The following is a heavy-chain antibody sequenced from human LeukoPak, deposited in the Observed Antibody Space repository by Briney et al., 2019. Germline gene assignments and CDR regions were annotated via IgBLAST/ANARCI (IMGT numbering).Heavy chain of an antibody. Sequence: GASVKVSCKASGYTFTGYYMHWVRQAPGQGLEWMGRINPNSGGTNYAQKFQGRVTMTRDTSISTAYMGLSRLRSDDTAVYYCARDRSNNHYYHSNLSLRSGFDYWGQGTLVTVSS. CDR2: INPNSGGT. CDR1: GYTFTGYY. V-gene: IGHV1-2*06. CDR3: ARDRSNNHYYHSNLSLRSGFDY. J-gene: IGHJ4*02. D-gene: IGHD3-22*01.